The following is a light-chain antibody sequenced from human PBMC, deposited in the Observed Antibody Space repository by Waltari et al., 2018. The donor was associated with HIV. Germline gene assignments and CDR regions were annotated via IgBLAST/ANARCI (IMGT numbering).Light chain of an antibody. J-gene: IGLJ3*02. CDR1: NSKIHNHF. Sequence: SVLTQPPSASRSPGQRVLMSCSGNNSKIHNHFVSLFQPVPGGAPKLVIYRHDQRPSGVPDRFSAAKSGSSASLAITGLQSDDEAAYYCASWDDKLSHWVFGGGTKLTV. CDR2: RHD. CDR3: ASWDDKLSHWV. V-gene: IGLV1-47*01.